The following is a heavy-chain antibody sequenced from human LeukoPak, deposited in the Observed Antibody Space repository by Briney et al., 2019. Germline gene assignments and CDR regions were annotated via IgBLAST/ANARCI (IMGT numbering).Heavy chain of an antibody. D-gene: IGHD3-3*01. CDR3: ARGTSPYDFWSGCPDGPLGFDY. CDR1: GGSFSGYY. V-gene: IGHV4-34*01. CDR2: INHSGST. Sequence: PSETLSLTCAVYGGSFSGYYWSWIRQPPGKGLEWIGEINHSGSTNYNPSLKSRVTISVDTCKNQFSLKLSSVTAADTAVYYCARGTSPYDFWSGCPDGPLGFDYWGQGTLVTVFS. J-gene: IGHJ4*02.